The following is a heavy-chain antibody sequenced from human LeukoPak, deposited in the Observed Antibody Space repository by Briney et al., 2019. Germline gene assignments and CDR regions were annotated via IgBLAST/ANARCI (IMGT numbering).Heavy chain of an antibody. J-gene: IGHJ3*02. CDR1: GFTFSIYA. D-gene: IGHD6-19*01. CDR2: ITISTTTI. Sequence: QPGGSLRLSCAASGFTFSIYAMHWVRQAPGKGLEEISYITISTTTIYYADSVKGRFTISRDNAKTSLYLQMSSLRAEDTAVYYCALSRAIAVAGNLGAFDIWGQGPMVAVS. CDR3: ALSRAIAVAGNLGAFDI. V-gene: IGHV3-48*04.